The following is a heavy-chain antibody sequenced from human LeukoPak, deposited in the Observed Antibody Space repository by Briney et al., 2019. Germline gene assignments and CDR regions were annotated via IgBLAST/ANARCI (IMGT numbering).Heavy chain of an antibody. J-gene: IGHJ2*01. CDR1: GGSISSSSYY. Sequence: PSETLSLTCTVSGGSISSSSYYWGWIRQPPGKGLEWIGSIYYSGSTYYNPSLKSRVTMSVDTSKNQFSLKLSSVTVADTAVYYCARVTTDYGDANYFDLWGRGTLVTVSS. V-gene: IGHV4-39*07. CDR2: IYYSGST. CDR3: ARVTTDYGDANYFDL. D-gene: IGHD4-17*01.